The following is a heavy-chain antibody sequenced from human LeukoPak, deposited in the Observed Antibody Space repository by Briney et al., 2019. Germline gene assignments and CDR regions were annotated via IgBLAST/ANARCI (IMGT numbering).Heavy chain of an antibody. CDR3: AKDFSYYYDSSDYPAAFDI. CDR2: ISYTGTYI. D-gene: IGHD3-22*01. Sequence: GGSLRLSCAASAFSLNTYNMNWVRQAPGKGLEWVSSISYTGTYIYYADSVKGRFTISRDNAQNSVYLQMNSLRAEDTAVYYCAKDFSYYYDSSDYPAAFDIWGQGTMVTVSS. J-gene: IGHJ3*02. V-gene: IGHV3-21*04. CDR1: AFSLNTYN.